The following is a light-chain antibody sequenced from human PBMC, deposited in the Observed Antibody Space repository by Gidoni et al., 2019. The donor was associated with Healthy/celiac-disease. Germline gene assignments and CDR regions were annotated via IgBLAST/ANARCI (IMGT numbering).Light chain of an antibody. Sequence: IQVAESPSTLSASVGDRVTITCRASQSISSWLAWYQQKPGKAPKLLIYKASSLESGVPSRFSGSGSGTEFTLTISSRQPDDFATYYCKQYNSWMYTFGQGTKLEIK. J-gene: IGKJ2*01. CDR1: QSISSW. CDR2: KAS. CDR3: KQYNSWMYT. V-gene: IGKV1-5*03.